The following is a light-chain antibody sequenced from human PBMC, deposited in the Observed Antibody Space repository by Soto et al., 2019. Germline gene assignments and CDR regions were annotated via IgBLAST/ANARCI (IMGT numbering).Light chain of an antibody. V-gene: IGKV3-20*01. CDR2: DGS. CDR3: QQYDSSPRT. CDR1: HSGSSSF. Sequence: ELALTQSPGTLSLSPAERATLSCRASHSGSSSFLAWYQQKPGQAPRLLIYDGSNRATGIPDRFSGSGPGTDFTLTISRLEPEDFAVYYCQQYDSSPRTFGQGTKVDI. J-gene: IGKJ1*01.